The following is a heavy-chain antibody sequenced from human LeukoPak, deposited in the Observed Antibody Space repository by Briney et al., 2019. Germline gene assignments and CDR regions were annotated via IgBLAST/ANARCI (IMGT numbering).Heavy chain of an antibody. D-gene: IGHD2-8*01. CDR3: ATGYCTDGVCYWAPFGN. J-gene: IGHJ4*02. CDR2: MYGGGNT. Sequence: GGSLRLSCAASGFTVSSNYMNWVRQAPGKGLEWVSLMYGGGNTYYADSVKGRFTISRDNSRNTLYLQMNSLRAEDTAVYYCATGYCTDGVCYWAPFGNWGQGTLVTVSS. CDR1: GFTVSSNY. V-gene: IGHV3-53*01.